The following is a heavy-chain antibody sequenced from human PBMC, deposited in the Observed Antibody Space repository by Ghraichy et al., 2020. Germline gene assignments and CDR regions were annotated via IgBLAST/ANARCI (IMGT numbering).Heavy chain of an antibody. CDR2: ISAYNGNT. CDR3: ARANYCSSTSCYIVSPMRDYGMDV. Sequence: ASVKVSCKASGYTFTSYGISWVRQAPGQGLEWMGWISAYNGNTNYAQKLQGRVTMTTDTSTSTAYMELRSLRSDDTAVYYCARANYCSSTSCYIVSPMRDYGMDVWGQGTTVTVSS. V-gene: IGHV1-18*01. CDR1: GYTFTSYG. J-gene: IGHJ6*02. D-gene: IGHD2-2*02.